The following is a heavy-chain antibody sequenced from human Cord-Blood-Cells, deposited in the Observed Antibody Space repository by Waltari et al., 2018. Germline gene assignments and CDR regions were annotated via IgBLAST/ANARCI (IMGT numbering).Heavy chain of an antibody. CDR3: ARDRYDFWSGYDAFDI. D-gene: IGHD3-3*01. J-gene: IGHJ3*02. Sequence: QVQLVQSGAVVKKPGASVKVSCQASGYTFTGSYMHWVRTAPGQGLEWMGRINPNSGGTNYAQKFQGRVTMTRDTSISTAYMELSRLRSDDTAVYYCARDRYDFWSGYDAFDIWGQGTMVTVSS. CDR1: GYTFTGSY. V-gene: IGHV1-2*06. CDR2: INPNSGGT.